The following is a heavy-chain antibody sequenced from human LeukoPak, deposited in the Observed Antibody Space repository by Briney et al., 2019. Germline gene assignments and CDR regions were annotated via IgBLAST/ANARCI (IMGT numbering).Heavy chain of an antibody. V-gene: IGHV4-30-2*01. CDR2: IYHSGST. J-gene: IGHJ4*02. CDR1: GGSISSGGYS. D-gene: IGHD5-12*01. CDR3: ARVYSGYAHFLDY. Sequence: PSETLSLTCAVSGGSISSGGYSWSWIRQPPGTGLEWIGYIYHSGSTYYNPSLKSRVTISVDRSKNQFSLKLSSVTAADTAVYYCARVYSGYAHFLDYWGQGTLVTVSS.